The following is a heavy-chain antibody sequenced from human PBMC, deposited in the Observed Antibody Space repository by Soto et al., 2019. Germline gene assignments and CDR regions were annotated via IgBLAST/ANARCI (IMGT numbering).Heavy chain of an antibody. V-gene: IGHV4-31*03. Sequence: QVQLQESGPGLVKPSQTLSLTCTVSGGSISSGGYSWNWIRQHPGKGLEWIGYIYYSGRTYYNPSLKSRVTISVDTSKNHFSLKLNSVTAADTAVYYCARSVFPWGQGTLVTVSS. CDR2: IYYSGRT. CDR3: ARSVFP. J-gene: IGHJ5*02. CDR1: GGSISSGGYS.